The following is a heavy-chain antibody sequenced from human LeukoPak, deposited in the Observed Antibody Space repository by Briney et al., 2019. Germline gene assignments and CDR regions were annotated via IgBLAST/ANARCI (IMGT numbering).Heavy chain of an antibody. Sequence: PGGFLRLSCAASGFTFSSYAMSWVRQAPGKGLEWASGLTGSGGNTYYADSVKGRFTISRDNSKNTLSLQMNSLRAEDAAVYYCVKFRGIQHYNYHMDVWGKGTTVTVSS. CDR3: VKFRGIQHYNYHMDV. D-gene: IGHD3-10*01. V-gene: IGHV3-23*01. CDR2: LTGSGGNT. CDR1: GFTFSSYA. J-gene: IGHJ6*03.